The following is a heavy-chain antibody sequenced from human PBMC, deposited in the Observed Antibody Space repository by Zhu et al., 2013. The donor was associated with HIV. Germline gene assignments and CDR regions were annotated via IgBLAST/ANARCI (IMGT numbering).Heavy chain of an antibody. CDR1: GYTFTGYY. Sequence: QVQLVQSGAEVKKPGASVKVSCKASGYTFTGYYMHWVRQAPGQGLEWMGGIIPMFGTTNYAQKFQGRVMITADESTSTAHMELSSLRSEDTAVYYCARGEGYDSSGYWVYWGQGTLVTVSS. J-gene: IGHJ4*02. V-gene: IGHV1-69*01. CDR2: IIPMFGTT. D-gene: IGHD3-22*01. CDR3: ARGEGYDSSGYWVY.